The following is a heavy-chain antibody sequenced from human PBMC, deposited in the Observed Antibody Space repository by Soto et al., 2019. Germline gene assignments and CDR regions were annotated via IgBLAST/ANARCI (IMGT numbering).Heavy chain of an antibody. CDR1: GDSVTSHY. Sequence: SETLSLTCSFSGDSVTSHYLTWIRQSPEKGLEWIGYMHYTGFSHYNPSLKSRLTISVDRSKNQFTLQLTSVTVADTAVYYCATPYGNAWYTYWGRGTQVTVSS. CDR3: ATPYGNAWYTY. D-gene: IGHD6-13*01. J-gene: IGHJ4*02. V-gene: IGHV4-59*02. CDR2: MHYTGFS.